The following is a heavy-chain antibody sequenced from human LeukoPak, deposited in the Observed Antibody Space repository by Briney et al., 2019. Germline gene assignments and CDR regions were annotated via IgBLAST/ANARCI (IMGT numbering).Heavy chain of an antibody. CDR3: AREVTTGITGTINSYLSAFDP. Sequence: SQTLSLTCAISGDSVSSNSAAWNWIRQSPSRGLEWLGRTYYRSKWYNDYAVSAKSRITINPDTSKNQFSLQLNSVTPEDTAVYYCAREVTTGITGTINSYLSAFDPWGQGTLVTVSS. D-gene: IGHD1-7*01. J-gene: IGHJ5*02. CDR1: GDSVSSNSAA. V-gene: IGHV6-1*01. CDR2: TYYRSKWYN.